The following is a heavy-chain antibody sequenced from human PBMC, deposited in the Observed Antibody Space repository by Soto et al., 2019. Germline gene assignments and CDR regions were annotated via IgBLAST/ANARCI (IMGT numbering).Heavy chain of an antibody. D-gene: IGHD3-22*01. CDR3: AATTYYYDSSGYRGDYYGMDV. V-gene: IGHV1-24*01. CDR2: FDPEDGET. CDR1: GYTLTELS. J-gene: IGHJ6*02. Sequence: ASVKVSCKVSGYTLTELSMHWVRQAPGKGLEWMGGFDPEDGETIYAQKFQGRATMTEDTSTDTAYMELSSLRSEDTAVYYCAATTYYYDSSGYRGDYYGMDVWGQGTTVTVSS.